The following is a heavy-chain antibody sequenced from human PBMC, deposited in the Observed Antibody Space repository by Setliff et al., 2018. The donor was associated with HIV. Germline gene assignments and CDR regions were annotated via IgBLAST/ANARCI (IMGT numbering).Heavy chain of an antibody. D-gene: IGHD6-13*01. Sequence: GESLKISCKGSGYTFTSYWIGWVRQKSGKGLEWMGIIFPDDSDTRYSPSFQGQVTISADKSISTAYLQWTSLKASDTAMYYCARHGNPTGFSASWYGGEFDSWGQGTLVTVSS. J-gene: IGHJ4*02. CDR1: GYTFTSYW. CDR3: ARHGNPTGFSASWYGGEFDS. CDR2: IFPDDSDT. V-gene: IGHV5-51*01.